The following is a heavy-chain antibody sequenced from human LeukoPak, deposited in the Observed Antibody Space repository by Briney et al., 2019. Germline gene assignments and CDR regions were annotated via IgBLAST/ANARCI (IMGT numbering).Heavy chain of an antibody. V-gene: IGHV4-34*01. J-gene: IGHJ4*02. CDR3: ARSFMVRGVIILPPDY. Sequence: SETLSLTCAAYGGSFSGYYWSWIRQPPGKGLEWIGEINHSGSTNYNPSLKSRVTISVDTSKNQFSLKLSSVTAADTAVYYCARSFMVRGVIILPPDYWGQGTLVTVSS. CDR1: GGSFSGYY. CDR2: INHSGST. D-gene: IGHD3-10*01.